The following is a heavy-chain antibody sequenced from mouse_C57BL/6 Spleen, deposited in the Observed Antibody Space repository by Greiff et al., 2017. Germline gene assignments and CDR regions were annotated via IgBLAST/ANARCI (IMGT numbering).Heavy chain of an antibody. CDR2: IYPGSGNT. CDR3: ARTYSYYAMDY. J-gene: IGHJ4*01. Sequence: VQLQQSGAELVRPGASVKLSCKASGYTFTDYYINWVKQRPGQGLEWIARIYPGSGNTYYNEKFKGKATLTAEESSSTAYMQLSSLTSEDSAVYFCARTYSYYAMDYWGQGTSVTVSS. CDR1: GYTFTDYY. D-gene: IGHD1-1*01. V-gene: IGHV1-76*01.